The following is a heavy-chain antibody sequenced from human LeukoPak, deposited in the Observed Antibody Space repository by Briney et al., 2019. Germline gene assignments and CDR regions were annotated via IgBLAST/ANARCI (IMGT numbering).Heavy chain of an antibody. D-gene: IGHD4-17*01. V-gene: IGHV3-9*01. CDR3: AKDLGMGGDRSENIDY. Sequence: PGGSLRLSCAASGFTFDDYAMHWVRQAPGKGLEWVSGISWNSGSIGYADSVKGRFTISRDNAKNSLYLQMNSLRAEDTALYYCAKDLGMGGDRSENIDYWGQGTLVTVSS. CDR2: ISWNSGSI. CDR1: GFTFDDYA. J-gene: IGHJ4*02.